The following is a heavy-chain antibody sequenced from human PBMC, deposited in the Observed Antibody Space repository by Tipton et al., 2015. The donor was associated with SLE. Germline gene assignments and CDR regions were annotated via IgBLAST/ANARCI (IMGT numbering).Heavy chain of an antibody. CDR3: ARASKLELQAFDI. CDR1: GGSISSSGYY. Sequence: TLSLTCTVSGGSISSSGYYWGWIRQPPGKGLEWIGSIYHSGSTYYNPSLKSRVTISVDTSKNQFSLKLSSVTAADTAVYYCARASKLELQAFDIWGKGTTVTVSS. CDR2: IYHSGST. D-gene: IGHD1-7*01. V-gene: IGHV4-39*07. J-gene: IGHJ6*04.